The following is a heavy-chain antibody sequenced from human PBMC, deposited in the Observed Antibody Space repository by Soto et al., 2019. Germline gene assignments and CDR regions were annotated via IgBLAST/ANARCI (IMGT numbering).Heavy chain of an antibody. Sequence: QVQLEESGGGLVKPGGSLRLSCAASGFTFSAVYMSWIRQAPNKGLEYISYISSSGTSANYADSVKGRFTSSTDNAKNSLYLQMSGLRAEAAAVYYFARDRGAVTGQYFDYWGQGALVTVSS. J-gene: IGHJ4*02. V-gene: IGHV3-11*05. CDR3: ARDRGAVTGQYFDY. D-gene: IGHD6-19*01. CDR1: GFTFSAVY. CDR2: ISSSGTSA.